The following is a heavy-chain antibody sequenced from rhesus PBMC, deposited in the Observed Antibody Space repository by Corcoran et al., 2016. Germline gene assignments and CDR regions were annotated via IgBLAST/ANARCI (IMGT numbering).Heavy chain of an antibody. CDR2: IYGGSCST. CDR3: AKLPGYSNHPFDY. J-gene: IGHJ4*01. Sequence: QVQLQESGPGVVKPSETLSLTCAVSGGSISSYWWGWIRQPPGKGLEWIGQIYGGSCSTSYTPSLTILVTISSDTSKNQFSLKLSSVTAADTAVYYCAKLPGYSNHPFDYWGQGVLVTVSS. CDR1: GGSISSYW. D-gene: IGHD4-23*01. V-gene: IGHV4-147*01.